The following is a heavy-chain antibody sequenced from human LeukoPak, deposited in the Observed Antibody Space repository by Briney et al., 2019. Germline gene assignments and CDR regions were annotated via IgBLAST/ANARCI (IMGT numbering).Heavy chain of an antibody. V-gene: IGHV4-59*01. CDR3: ARDLDGYNDY. CDR2: IYYSGST. Sequence: SETLSLTCTVSGGSISSYYWSWIRQPPGKGLEWIGYIYYSGSTNYNPSLKGRVTISVDTSKNQFSLKLSSVTAADTAVYYCARDLDGYNDYWGQGTLVTVSS. CDR1: GGSISSYY. D-gene: IGHD5-24*01. J-gene: IGHJ4*02.